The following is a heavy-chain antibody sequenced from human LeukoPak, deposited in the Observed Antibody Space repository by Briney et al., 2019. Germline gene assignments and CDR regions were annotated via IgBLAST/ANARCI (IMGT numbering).Heavy chain of an antibody. V-gene: IGHV4-38-2*01. J-gene: IGHJ3*02. CDR2: IYHSGST. Sequence: PSETLSLTCAVSGYSISSGYYWGWIRQPPGKGLEWIGSIYHSGSTYYNPSLKSRVTISVDTSKNQFSLKPSSETAADTTVYYCARVAPVKDAFDIWGQGTMVTVSS. CDR3: ARVAPVKDAFDI. CDR1: GYSISSGYY. D-gene: IGHD5-12*01.